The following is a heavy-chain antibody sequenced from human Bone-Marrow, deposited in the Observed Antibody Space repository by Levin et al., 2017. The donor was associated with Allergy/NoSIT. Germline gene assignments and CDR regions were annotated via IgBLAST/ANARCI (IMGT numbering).Heavy chain of an antibody. Sequence: NPSETLSLTCAVYGGSFSGYYWSWIRQPPGKGLEWIGEINHSGSTNYNPSLKSRVTISVDTSKNQFSLKLSSVTAADTAVYYCARVFIRDIVVVPAAAHYWGQGTLVTVSS. V-gene: IGHV4-34*01. CDR2: INHSGST. CDR1: GGSFSGYY. CDR3: ARVFIRDIVVVPAAAHY. J-gene: IGHJ4*02. D-gene: IGHD2-2*01.